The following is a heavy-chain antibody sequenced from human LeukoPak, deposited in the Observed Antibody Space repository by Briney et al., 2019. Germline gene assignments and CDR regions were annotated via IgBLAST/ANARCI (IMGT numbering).Heavy chain of an antibody. CDR3: ARVLSSSRRHDAFDI. D-gene: IGHD6-6*01. CDR2: INPSGGST. CDR1: GYTFTRYY. Sequence: GASVKVSCKASGYTFTRYYMHWVRQAPGQGLEWMGIINPSGGSTSNVQKFQGRVTMTRDMSTSTVYMELSSLRSEDTAVYYCARVLSSSRRHDAFDIWGQGTMVTVSS. J-gene: IGHJ3*02. V-gene: IGHV1-46*01.